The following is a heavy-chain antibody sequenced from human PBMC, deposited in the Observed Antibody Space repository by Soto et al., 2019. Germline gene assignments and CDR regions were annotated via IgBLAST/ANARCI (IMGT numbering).Heavy chain of an antibody. CDR2: IYYSGST. CDR1: GGSISSGGYY. V-gene: IGHV4-31*03. J-gene: IGHJ5*02. CDR3: ARAGWVDKAPNWFDP. Sequence: SETLSLTCTVSGGSISSGGYYWSWIRQHPGKGLEWIGYIYYSGSTYYNPSLKSRVTISVDTSKNQFSLKLSSVTAADTAVYYCARAGWVDKAPNWFDPWGKGTLVTVS. D-gene: IGHD5-18*01.